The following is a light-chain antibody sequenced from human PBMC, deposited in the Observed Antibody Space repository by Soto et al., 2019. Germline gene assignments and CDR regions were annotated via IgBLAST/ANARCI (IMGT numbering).Light chain of an antibody. CDR1: QSISAW. CDR3: QQYNNYGSWT. J-gene: IGKJ1*01. Sequence: DIQMIQSPSTLSASVGDRVTITCRASQSISAWLAWYQQKPGKAPKLLIYKASSLESGVPSRFSGSGSGTDFTLTISSLQPDDFATYYCQQYNNYGSWTFGQGTKVEIK. V-gene: IGKV1-5*03. CDR2: KAS.